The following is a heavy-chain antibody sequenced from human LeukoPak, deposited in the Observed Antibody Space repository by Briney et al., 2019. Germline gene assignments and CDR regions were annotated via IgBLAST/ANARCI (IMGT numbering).Heavy chain of an antibody. V-gene: IGHV3-21*01. CDR2: IDTSAKYI. J-gene: IGHJ3*02. CDR1: GFTFSTYS. Sequence: GGSLTLSCAASGFTFSTYSMNWVRQAPGKGLEWVSFIDTSAKYIYYAESMKGRFTISRDNAQNSLYLHMNGLRPEDTAVYYCARGGSITLLRGFAMSDGFDSWGKGTMVIVSS. CDR3: ARGGSITLLRGFAMSDGFDS. D-gene: IGHD3-10*01.